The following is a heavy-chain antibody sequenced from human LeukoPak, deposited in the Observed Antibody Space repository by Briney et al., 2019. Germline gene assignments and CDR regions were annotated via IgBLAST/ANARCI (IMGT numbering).Heavy chain of an antibody. CDR2: ISGSGGST. V-gene: IGHV3-23*01. D-gene: IGHD4-17*01. Sequence: GGSLRLSCAASGFTVSSYAMSWVRQAPGKGLEWVSAISGSGGSTYYADSVKGRFTISRDNSKNTLYLQMNSLRAEDTAVYYCVRDDRSYGVDYWGQGTPVTVSS. CDR1: GFTVSSYA. J-gene: IGHJ4*02. CDR3: VRDDRSYGVDY.